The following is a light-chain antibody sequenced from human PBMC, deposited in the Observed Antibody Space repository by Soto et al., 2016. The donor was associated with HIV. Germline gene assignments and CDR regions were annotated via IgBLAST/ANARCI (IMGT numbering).Light chain of an antibody. J-gene: IGLJ2*01. Sequence: SYVLTQPPSVSVAPGQTARITCGGNNIGSKSVYWYQQKSGQAPVLVVHDDSHRPSGIPERFSGSNSGNTATLTISRVEAGDEADYYCQVWDSSSDHVVFGGGTKLTVL. CDR3: QVWDSSSDHVV. V-gene: IGLV3-21*02. CDR1: NIGSKS. CDR2: DDS.